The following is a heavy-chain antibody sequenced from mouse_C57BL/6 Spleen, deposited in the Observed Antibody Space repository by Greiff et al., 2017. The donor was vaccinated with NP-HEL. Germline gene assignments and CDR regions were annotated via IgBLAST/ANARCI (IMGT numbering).Heavy chain of an antibody. CDR2: IHPNSGST. D-gene: IGHD2-4*01. J-gene: IGHJ4*01. CDR1: GYTFTSYW. Sequence: VQLQQSGAELVKPGASVKLSCKASGYTFTSYWMHWVKQRPGQGLEWIGMIHPNSGSTNYNEKFKSKATLTVDKSSSTAYMQLSSLTSEDSAVYYCARLIYEYDDAMDYWGQGTSVTVSS. CDR3: ARLIYEYDDAMDY. V-gene: IGHV1-64*01.